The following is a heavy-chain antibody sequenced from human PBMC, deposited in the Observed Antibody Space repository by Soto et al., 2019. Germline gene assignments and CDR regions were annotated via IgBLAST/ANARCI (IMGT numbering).Heavy chain of an antibody. J-gene: IGHJ6*02. CDR3: AKAIAAADYYYYGMYV. D-gene: IGHD6-13*01. V-gene: IGHV3-23*01. CDR1: GFTFSSYA. CDR2: ISGSGGST. Sequence: GGSLRLSCAASGFTFSSYAMSWVRQAPGKGLEWVSAISGSGGSTYYADSVKGRFTISRDNSKNTLYLQMNSLRAEDTAVYYCAKAIAAADYYYYGMYVWGQGTTVTVSS.